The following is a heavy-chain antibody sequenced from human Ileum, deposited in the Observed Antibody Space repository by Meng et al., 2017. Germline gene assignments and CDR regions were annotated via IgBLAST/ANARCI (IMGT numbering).Heavy chain of an antibody. V-gene: IGHV4-34*02. CDR3: VRGLLVTNAIRTEYFPL. Sequence: HAQLQQLGAGVGKPLETRSLSDAVYVGAFDGYYWTWIRQSPGQGLEWIGEINHSGSTHFNPSLKSRVTMSVDTSKKQFPLDLTSVTAADTAMYYCVRGLLVTNAIRTEYFPLWGQGHLVTVSS. CDR2: INHSGST. J-gene: IGHJ1*01. CDR1: VGAFDGYY. D-gene: IGHD2-8*01.